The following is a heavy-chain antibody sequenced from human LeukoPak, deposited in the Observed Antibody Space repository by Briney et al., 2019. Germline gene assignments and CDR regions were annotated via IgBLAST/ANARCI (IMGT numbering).Heavy chain of an antibody. J-gene: IGHJ6*02. CDR1: GGSFSGYY. D-gene: IGHD2-15*01. CDR3: ARVVVSTYYYYYYGMDV. Sequence: SETLSLTCAVYGGSFSGYYWSWIRQSPGKGLEWIGEINHSGSTNYNPSLKSRVTISVDTSKNQFSLKLSSVTAADTAVYYCARVVVSTYYYYYYGMDVWGQGTTVTVSS. V-gene: IGHV4-34*01. CDR2: INHSGST.